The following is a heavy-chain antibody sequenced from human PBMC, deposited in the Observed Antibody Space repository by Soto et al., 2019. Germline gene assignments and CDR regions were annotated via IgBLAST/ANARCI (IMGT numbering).Heavy chain of an antibody. CDR2: ISNSGSTI. V-gene: IGHV3-48*01. CDR3: AKQPASIRTYDY. D-gene: IGHD2-2*01. CDR1: GFIFNTYA. J-gene: IGHJ4*02. Sequence: PGGSLRLSCAASGFIFNTYAMNWVRQAPGKGLERISYISNSGSTIYYADSVKGRFTISRDNSKNTLYLQMNSLRAEDTAVYYCAKQPASIRTYDYWGQGALVTVSS.